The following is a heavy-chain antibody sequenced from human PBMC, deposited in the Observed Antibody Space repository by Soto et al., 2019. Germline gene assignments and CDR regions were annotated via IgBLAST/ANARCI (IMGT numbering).Heavy chain of an antibody. CDR2: ISYDGSNK. D-gene: IGHD2-2*02. V-gene: IGHV3-30*14. J-gene: IGHJ4*02. Sequence: QVQLVESGGGVVQPGRSLRLSCAASGFTFSSYAMHWVRQAPGKGLEWVAVISYDGSNKYYADSVKGRFTISRDNSKNTLYLQMNSLRAEDTAVYYCASAYPKDLVVVPAAIPPLGYWGQGTLVTVSS. CDR3: ASAYPKDLVVVPAAIPPLGY. CDR1: GFTFSSYA.